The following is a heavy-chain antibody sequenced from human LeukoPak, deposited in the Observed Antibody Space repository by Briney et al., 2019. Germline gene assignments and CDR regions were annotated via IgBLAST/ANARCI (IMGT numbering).Heavy chain of an antibody. CDR2: IKSDGSST. CDR1: GFTFSRYW. J-gene: IGHJ4*02. Sequence: GGSLRLSCAAPGFTFSRYWRHWVRHAPGKGLVWVSSIKSDGSSTSIADSAKGRFTISRDNAKNTVYLQMNSLRAEDTAVYYCVRDNRSYNFDYWGQGTLVTVSS. D-gene: IGHD1-26*01. CDR3: VRDNRSYNFDY. V-gene: IGHV3-74*01.